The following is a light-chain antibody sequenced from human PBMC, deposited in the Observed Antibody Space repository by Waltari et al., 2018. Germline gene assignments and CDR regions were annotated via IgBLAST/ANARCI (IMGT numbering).Light chain of an antibody. V-gene: IGKV3-20*01. CDR2: GAA. CDR3: QQYGTSPVT. CDR1: QSLNRYF. Sequence: EIVLTQSPGTLSLSPEETTHLSCRASQSLNRYFLAWYHQRPGQTPRLLSYGAATRASGTPDMFRGSGSVIDFTLTSSRLQPDDFAVYYCQQYGTSPVTFGGGTKVEIK. J-gene: IGKJ4*01.